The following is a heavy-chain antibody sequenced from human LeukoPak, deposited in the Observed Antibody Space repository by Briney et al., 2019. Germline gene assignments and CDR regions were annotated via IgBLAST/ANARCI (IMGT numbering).Heavy chain of an antibody. Sequence: PGGSLRLSCAASGFTFSSYAMSWVRQAPGKGLEWVSDISNSGGSTSYADSVKGRFTISRDNAKNTLYLQMNSLRAEDTAVYYCARALTSCYIHWGQGTLVTVSS. V-gene: IGHV3-23*01. CDR1: GFTFSSYA. CDR2: ISNSGGST. J-gene: IGHJ4*02. CDR3: ARALTSCYIH. D-gene: IGHD2-2*02.